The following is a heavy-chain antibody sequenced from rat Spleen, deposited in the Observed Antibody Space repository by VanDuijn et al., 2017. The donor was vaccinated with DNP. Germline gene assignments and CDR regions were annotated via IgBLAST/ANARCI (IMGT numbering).Heavy chain of an antibody. V-gene: IGHV5-22*01. J-gene: IGHJ2*01. CDR3: ARLPITTVADH. D-gene: IGHD1-1*01. CDR1: GFTFGYYY. CDR2: ISYDGGNT. Sequence: EVQLVESGGGLVQPGRSLKLSCAASGFTFGYYYMAWVRQAPKKGLEWVAFISYDGGNTYYRDSVKGRFTVSRDNAKSTLYLQMDSLRSEDTATYYCARLPITTVADHWGQGVMVTVSS.